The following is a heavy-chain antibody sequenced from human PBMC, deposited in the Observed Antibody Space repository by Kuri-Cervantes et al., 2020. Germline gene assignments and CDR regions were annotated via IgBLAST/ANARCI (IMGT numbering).Heavy chain of an antibody. Sequence: SETLSLTCAVYGGSFSGYYWNWIRQPPGRGLEWIGEINHSGSTNYNPSLKSRVTISVDTSKIQFSLKLSSVTAADAAVYYCAREGSEDDMGIFDYWGQGTLVTVSS. J-gene: IGHJ4*02. CDR2: INHSGST. V-gene: IGHV4-34*01. D-gene: IGHD3-10*01. CDR1: GGSFSGYY. CDR3: AREGSEDDMGIFDY.